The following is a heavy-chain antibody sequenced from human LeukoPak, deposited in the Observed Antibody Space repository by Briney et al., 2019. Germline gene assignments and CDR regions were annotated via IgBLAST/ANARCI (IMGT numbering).Heavy chain of an antibody. CDR3: ATLRGSSTAVLDY. Sequence: SETLSLICTVSGGSISSITSDYWSWIRQPPGKGLEWIGYIHYSGATNYNPSLRSRVTISVDTSKTHFYLRLSYVTAADTAVYYCATLRGSSTAVLDYWGRGTLVTVYS. CDR2: IHYSGAT. J-gene: IGHJ4*02. D-gene: IGHD2-2*01. V-gene: IGHV4-61*03. CDR1: GGSISSITSDY.